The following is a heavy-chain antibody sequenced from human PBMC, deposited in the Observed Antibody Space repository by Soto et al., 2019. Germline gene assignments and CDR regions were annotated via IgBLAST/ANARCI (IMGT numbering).Heavy chain of an antibody. Sequence: PGGSLRLSCAASGFTFSSYWMSWVRQAPGKGLEWVANIKQDGSEKYYVDSVKGRFTISRDNAKNSLYLQMNSLRAEDTAVYYCAREGSSGWTTFDYWGHGTLVTVSS. D-gene: IGHD6-19*01. CDR2: IKQDGSEK. J-gene: IGHJ4*01. CDR3: AREGSSGWTTFDY. CDR1: GFTFSSYW. V-gene: IGHV3-7*01.